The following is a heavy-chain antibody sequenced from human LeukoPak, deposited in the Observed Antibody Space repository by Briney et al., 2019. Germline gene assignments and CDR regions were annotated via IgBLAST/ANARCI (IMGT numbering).Heavy chain of an antibody. CDR2: IIPIFGTA. D-gene: IGHD3-22*01. J-gene: IGHJ4*02. CDR1: GGTFSSYA. CDR3: ASLQVNYYDSSGPRDY. Sequence: SVKVSCKASGGTFSSYAISWVRQAAGQGLEWMGGIIPIFGTANYAQKFQGRVTITADESTSTAYMELSSLRSEDTALYYCASLQVNYYDSSGPRDYWGQGTLVTVPS. V-gene: IGHV1-69*13.